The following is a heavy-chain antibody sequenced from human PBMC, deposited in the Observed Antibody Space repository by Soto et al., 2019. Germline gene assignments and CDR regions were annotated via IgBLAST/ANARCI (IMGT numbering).Heavy chain of an antibody. J-gene: IGHJ6*02. D-gene: IGHD2-2*02. V-gene: IGHV4-34*01. CDR2: INHSGST. CDR3: ARRACSSTSCYMDYYYYYGMDV. CDR1: GGSFSGYY. Sequence: PSETLSLTCAVYGGSFSGYYWSWIRQPPGKGLEWIGEINHSGSTNYNPSLKSRVTISVDTSKNQFSLKLSSVTAADTAVYYCARRACSSTSCYMDYYYYYGMDVWGQGTTVTVSS.